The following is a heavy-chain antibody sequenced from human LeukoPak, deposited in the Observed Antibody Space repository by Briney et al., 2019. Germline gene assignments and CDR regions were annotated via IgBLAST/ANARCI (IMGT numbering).Heavy chain of an antibody. CDR3: ARENDYGNNWFVP. V-gene: IGHV1-46*01. CDR1: GYSFSSYY. CDR2: INPSGDST. J-gene: IGHJ5*02. D-gene: IGHD4-17*01. Sequence: ASVKVSCKASGYSFSSYYMHWVRQAPGQGLEWMGIINPSGDSTTYAQKFQGRVTMTRDTSTRTVYMELSSLRSNDTAVYYCARENDYGNNWFVPWGQGTLVTVSS.